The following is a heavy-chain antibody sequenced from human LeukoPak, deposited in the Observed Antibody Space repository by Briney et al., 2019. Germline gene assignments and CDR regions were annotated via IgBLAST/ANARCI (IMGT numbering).Heavy chain of an antibody. Sequence: AGGSLRLSCAASGFTFSDYYMSWIRQAPGKGLEWVAFIRYDGSKKYYADSVKGRFTISRDNSKNTLYLQMNNLRPEDTAVYYCAKTSRGVVVTSPDYWGQGTLVTVSS. V-gene: IGHV3-30*02. J-gene: IGHJ4*02. CDR1: GFTFSDYY. D-gene: IGHD3-22*01. CDR3: AKTSRGVVVTSPDY. CDR2: IRYDGSKK.